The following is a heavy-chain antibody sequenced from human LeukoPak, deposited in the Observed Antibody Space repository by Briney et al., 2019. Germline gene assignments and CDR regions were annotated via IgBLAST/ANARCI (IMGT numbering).Heavy chain of an antibody. CDR1: GGTFSSYA. V-gene: IGHV1-69*01. J-gene: IGHJ5*02. CDR3: ARDYYYDSSGYL. Sequence: ASVKVSCKASGGTFSSYAISWVRQAPGQGLEWMGGIIPIFDTANYAQKFQGRVTITADESTSTAYMELSSLRSEDTAVYYCARDYYYDSSGYLWGQGTLVTVSS. CDR2: IIPIFDTA. D-gene: IGHD3-22*01.